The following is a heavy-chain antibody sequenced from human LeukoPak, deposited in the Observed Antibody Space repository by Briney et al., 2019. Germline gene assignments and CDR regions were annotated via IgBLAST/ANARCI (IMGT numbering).Heavy chain of an antibody. CDR2: ISYDGSNK. Sequence: QPGRSLRLSCAASGFTFSSYAMHWVRQAPGKGLEWVAVISYDGSNKYYADSVKGRFTISRDNSKNTLYLQMNSLRAEDTAVYYCAREHYDSSGYEHWGQGTLVTVSS. CDR3: AREHYDSSGYEH. J-gene: IGHJ1*01. CDR1: GFTFSSYA. D-gene: IGHD3-22*01. V-gene: IGHV3-30-3*01.